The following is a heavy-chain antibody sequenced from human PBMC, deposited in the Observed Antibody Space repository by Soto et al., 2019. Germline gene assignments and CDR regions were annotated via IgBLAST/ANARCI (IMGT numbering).Heavy chain of an antibody. CDR2: VHSSGRT. CDR1: SGSISSSTNY. Sequence: SETLSLTCTVSSGSISSSTNYWGWVRQSPGKGLEWIVNVHSSGRTYYNPSLESRVTISVDTSKNQFSLNLRSMTAADTAVYYCASIYCSGGSCYWVASWGQGTLVTVSS. D-gene: IGHD2-15*01. V-gene: IGHV4-39*01. CDR3: ASIYCSGGSCYWVAS. J-gene: IGHJ5*01.